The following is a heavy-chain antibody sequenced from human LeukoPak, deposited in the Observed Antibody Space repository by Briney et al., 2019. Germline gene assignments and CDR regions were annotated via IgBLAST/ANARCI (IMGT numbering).Heavy chain of an antibody. CDR1: GFTFSNYY. CDR3: ARAKYDSSGYYYSGFDI. CDR2: ITSSGGST. J-gene: IGHJ3*02. D-gene: IGHD3-22*01. Sequence: GGSLRLSCAASGFTFSNYYMGWIRQAPGKGLEWVSYITSSGGSTFYADSVKGRFTMSRDNAKKSLYLQMSSLRAEDTAVYYCARAKYDSSGYYYSGFDIWGQGTMVTVSS. V-gene: IGHV3-11*04.